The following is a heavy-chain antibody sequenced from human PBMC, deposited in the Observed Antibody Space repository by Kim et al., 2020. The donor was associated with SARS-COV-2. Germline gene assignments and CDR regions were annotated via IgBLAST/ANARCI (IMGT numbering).Heavy chain of an antibody. CDR1: GFTVSNAW. CDR3: TTDGGITSATVTTN. J-gene: IGHJ4*01. V-gene: IGHV3-15*05. CDR2: IKSESDGGTR. D-gene: IGHD4-17*01. Sequence: GGSLRLSCAASGFTVSNAWMNWVRQAPGKGLEWVGRIKSESDGGTRDSAAPVRGRFIVSRDDSENTLYLQMDFLKVEDTGIYYCTTDGGITSATVTTNWGHGTPVTVSS.